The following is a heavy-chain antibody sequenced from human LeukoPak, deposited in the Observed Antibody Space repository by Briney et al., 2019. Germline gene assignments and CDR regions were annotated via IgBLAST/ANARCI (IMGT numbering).Heavy chain of an antibody. D-gene: IGHD5/OR15-5a*01. CDR2: INRDGSVR. CDR3: ARDPGSSAFDS. CDR1: GFTFSSYW. V-gene: IGHV3-7*01. Sequence: PGGSLRLSCPASGFTFSSYWMSWVRQTPEKGLEFVANINRDGSVRNYVDSVKGRFTISRDNAENSMHLQMNSLRADDTAVYYCARDPGSSAFDSWGQGTLVTVSS. J-gene: IGHJ4*02.